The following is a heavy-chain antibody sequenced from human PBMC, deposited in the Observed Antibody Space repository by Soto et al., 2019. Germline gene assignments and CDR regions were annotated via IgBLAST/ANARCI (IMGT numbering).Heavy chain of an antibody. J-gene: IGHJ4*02. D-gene: IGHD3-22*01. V-gene: IGHV3-30-3*01. CDR3: ARAKDYYDSSGYYPVLHPSYFDY. CDR1: GFTFSSYA. CDR2: ISYDGSNK. Sequence: QVQLVESGGGVVQPGRSLRLSCAASGFTFSSYAMHWVRQAPGKGLEWVAVISYDGSNKYYADSVKGRFTISRDNSKNTLYLQMNSLRAEDTAVYYCARAKDYYDSSGYYPVLHPSYFDYWGQGTLVTVSS.